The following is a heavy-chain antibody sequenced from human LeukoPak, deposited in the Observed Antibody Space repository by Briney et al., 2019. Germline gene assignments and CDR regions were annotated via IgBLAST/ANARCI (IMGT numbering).Heavy chain of an antibody. CDR2: ISGSGGST. J-gene: IGHJ4*02. V-gene: IGHV3-23*01. CDR3: AKVRRKDYDFWSGQKGFGY. Sequence: GGSLRLSCAASGFTFSSYAMSWVRQAPGKGLEWVSAISGSGGSTYYADSVKGRFTISRDNSKNTLYLQMNSLRAEDTAVYYCAKVRRKDYDFWSGQKGFGYWGQGTLVTVSS. CDR1: GFTFSSYA. D-gene: IGHD3-3*01.